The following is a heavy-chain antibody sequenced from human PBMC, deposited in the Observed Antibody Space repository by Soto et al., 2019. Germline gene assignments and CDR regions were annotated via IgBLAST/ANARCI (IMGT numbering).Heavy chain of an antibody. J-gene: IGHJ4*02. V-gene: IGHV4-30-2*01. D-gene: IGHD6-13*01. CDR1: GGSISSGGYS. Sequence: QLQLQESSSGLVKPSQTLSLTCAVSGGSISSGGYSWSWIRQPPGKGLEWIGYIYSGSTYYNPSLKSRVTISVDRSKNQFSLKLSSVTAADTAVYYCASGQQLVRNYWGQGTLVTVSS. CDR2: IYSGST. CDR3: ASGQQLVRNY.